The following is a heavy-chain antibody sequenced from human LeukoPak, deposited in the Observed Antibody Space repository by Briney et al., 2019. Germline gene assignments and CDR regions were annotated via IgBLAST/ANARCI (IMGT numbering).Heavy chain of an antibody. Sequence: KPGGSLSLSCAASGFTISSYSMNWVRQAPGKGLEWVSSISSSSSYIYYADSVKGRFTISRDNAKNSLYLQMNSLRAEDTAVYYCARDRYSSSRTHYGFDYWGQGTLVTVSS. CDR3: ARDRYSSSRTHYGFDY. CDR2: ISSSSSYI. D-gene: IGHD6-13*01. V-gene: IGHV3-21*01. J-gene: IGHJ4*02. CDR1: GFTISSYS.